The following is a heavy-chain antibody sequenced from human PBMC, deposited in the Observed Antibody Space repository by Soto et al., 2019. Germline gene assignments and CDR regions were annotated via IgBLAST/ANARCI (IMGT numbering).Heavy chain of an antibody. CDR3: ARVWGGAFDI. CDR2: IYYSGST. CDR1: GGSISSYY. J-gene: IGHJ3*02. D-gene: IGHD3-10*01. V-gene: IGHV4-59*01. Sequence: QVQLQESGPGLVKPSETLSLTCTVSGGSISSYYWGWIRQPPGKGLEWIGYIYYSGSTNYNPSLKSRVTISVDTSKNQFSLKLSAVTAADTAVYYCARVWGGAFDIWGQGTMVTVSS.